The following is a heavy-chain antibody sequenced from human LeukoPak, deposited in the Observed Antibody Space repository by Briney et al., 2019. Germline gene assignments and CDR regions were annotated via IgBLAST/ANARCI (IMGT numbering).Heavy chain of an antibody. Sequence: TSQTLSLTCTVSGGSISSGDYYWSWIRQPPGKGLEWVGYIYYSGSTYYNPSLKSRVTISVDTSKNQFSPKLSSVTAADTAVYYCARTTLRLGELSPPDYWGQGTLVTVSS. CDR2: IYYSGST. D-gene: IGHD3-16*02. CDR1: GGSISSGDYY. V-gene: IGHV4-30-4*08. CDR3: ARTTLRLGELSPPDY. J-gene: IGHJ4*02.